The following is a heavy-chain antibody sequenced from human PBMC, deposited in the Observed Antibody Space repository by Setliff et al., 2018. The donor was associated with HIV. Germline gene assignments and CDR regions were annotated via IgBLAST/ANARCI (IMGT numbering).Heavy chain of an antibody. CDR1: GFSFSSYD. D-gene: IGHD3-10*01. CDR2: IRFDGSNK. V-gene: IGHV3-30*02. CDR3: ARDTYGSGSFYSPEGDYYYYYGMDV. J-gene: IGHJ6*02. Sequence: LSLTCAASGFSFSSYDMHWVRQAPGKGLERVTFIRFDGSNKYYVDSVKGRFTISRDNAKNSLYLQMNSLRAEDTAVYYCARDTYGSGSFYSPEGDYYYYYGMDVWGQGTTVTVSS.